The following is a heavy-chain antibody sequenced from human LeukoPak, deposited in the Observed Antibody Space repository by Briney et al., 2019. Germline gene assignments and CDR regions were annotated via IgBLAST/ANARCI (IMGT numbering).Heavy chain of an antibody. CDR1: GFTFSGSA. J-gene: IGHJ5*02. Sequence: GGSLKLSCAASGFTFSGSAMHWVRQASGKGLEWVGRIRSKANSYATAYAASVKGRFTISRDDSKNTVYLQMNSLKIEDTAVYYCTSHAAFDPWGQGTLVTVSS. CDR3: TSHAAFDP. CDR2: IRSKANSYAT. V-gene: IGHV3-73*01.